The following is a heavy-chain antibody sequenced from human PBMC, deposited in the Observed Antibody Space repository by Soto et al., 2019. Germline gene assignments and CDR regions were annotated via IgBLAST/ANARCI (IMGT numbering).Heavy chain of an antibody. Sequence: QVQLVESGGGVVQPGRSLRLSCAASGFTFSSYGMHWVRQAPGQGLEWVAVISYDGSNKYYADSVKGRFTISRDNSKNTLYLQMNSLRAEDTAVYYCAKANYGDPYYFDYWGQGTLVTVSS. V-gene: IGHV3-30*18. CDR3: AKANYGDPYYFDY. J-gene: IGHJ4*02. D-gene: IGHD4-17*01. CDR1: GFTFSSYG. CDR2: ISYDGSNK.